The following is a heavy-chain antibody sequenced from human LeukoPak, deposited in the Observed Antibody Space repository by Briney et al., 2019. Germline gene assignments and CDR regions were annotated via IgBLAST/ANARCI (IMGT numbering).Heavy chain of an antibody. CDR1: GFKFDNYA. J-gene: IGHJ4*02. Sequence: PGGSLRLSCAPSGFKFDNYAMHWVRQAPGKGLEWVALISYDGGNIYYGDSVRGRFTISRDNDNNMLYLQMNSLRPEDTAVYCCARDPPFGNGWSQNFFDYWGQGTLVIVSS. D-gene: IGHD6-19*01. V-gene: IGHV3-30*04. CDR3: ARDPPFGNGWSQNFFDY. CDR2: ISYDGGNI.